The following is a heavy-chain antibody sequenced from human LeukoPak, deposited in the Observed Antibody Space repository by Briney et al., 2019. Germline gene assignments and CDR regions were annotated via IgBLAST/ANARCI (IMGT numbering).Heavy chain of an antibody. CDR1: GFTFDDYA. CDR3: AKDIGAAAGFGFDY. V-gene: IGHV3-9*01. CDR2: ISWNSGSI. J-gene: IGHJ4*02. D-gene: IGHD6-13*01. Sequence: GGSLRLSCAASGFTFDDYAMHWVRQAPGKGLEWVSGISWNSGSIGYADSVKGRFTISRDNAKNSLYLQMNSLRAEDTALYYCAKDIGAAAGFGFDYWGQGTLVTVSS.